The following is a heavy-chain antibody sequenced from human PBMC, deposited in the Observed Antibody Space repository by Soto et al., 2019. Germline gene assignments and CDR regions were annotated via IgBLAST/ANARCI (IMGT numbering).Heavy chain of an antibody. Sequence: GGSLRLSCAASGFTVSNNHMTWVRQAAGKGLELVSFVHGGGSTSYADSVKGRFTTSRDNSKNTLYLQMNSLRAEDTAVYYCAKDTIFGVFAWFDPWGQGTLVTVSS. J-gene: IGHJ5*02. CDR2: VHGGGST. CDR3: AKDTIFGVFAWFDP. V-gene: IGHV3-53*01. CDR1: GFTVSNNH. D-gene: IGHD3-3*01.